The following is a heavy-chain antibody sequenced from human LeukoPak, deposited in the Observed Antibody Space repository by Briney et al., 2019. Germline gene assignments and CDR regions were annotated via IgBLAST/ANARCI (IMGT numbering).Heavy chain of an antibody. V-gene: IGHV1-18*01. D-gene: IGHD3-10*01. CDR1: GYTFTSYG. CDR2: ISAYNANT. J-gene: IGHJ5*02. CDR3: ARDNTVLLWFGELFPPTSFDP. Sequence: ASVKVSCKASGYTFTSYGISWVRQAPGQGLEWMGWISAYNANTNYAQKLQGRVTMTTDTSTSTAYMELRSLRSDDTAVYYCARDNTVLLWFGELFPPTSFDPWGQGTLVTVSS.